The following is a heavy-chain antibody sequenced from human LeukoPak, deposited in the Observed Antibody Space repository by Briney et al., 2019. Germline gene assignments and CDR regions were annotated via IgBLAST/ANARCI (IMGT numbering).Heavy chain of an antibody. D-gene: IGHD3-10*01. V-gene: IGHV3-74*01. CDR2: ISSDGRTT. J-gene: IGHJ3*02. CDR1: GFTFSSYW. CDR3: ARDSRYYYDSRNYDNVAFDM. Sequence: QSGGSLRLSCAASGFTFSSYWMHWVRQGPGKGLVWVSHISSDGRTTSYADSVKGRFTISRDNAKNTLYLQMNSLRVEDTAVYYCARDSRYYYDSRNYDNVAFDMWGQGTMVTVSS.